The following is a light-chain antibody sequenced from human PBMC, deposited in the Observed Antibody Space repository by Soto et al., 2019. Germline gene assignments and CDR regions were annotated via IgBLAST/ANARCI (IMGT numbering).Light chain of an antibody. CDR1: SSDIGAGFD. V-gene: IGLV1-40*01. Sequence: QSVLTQPPSVSGAPGQRVTISCSGSSSDIGAGFDVHWYRHLPGTAPKLLIYGNTNRPSGVPGRFSGSKSGTSASLVISGLQAEDEADYYCQSYENSRTGFYVFGTGTKATVL. CDR3: QSYENSRTGFYV. CDR2: GNT. J-gene: IGLJ1*01.